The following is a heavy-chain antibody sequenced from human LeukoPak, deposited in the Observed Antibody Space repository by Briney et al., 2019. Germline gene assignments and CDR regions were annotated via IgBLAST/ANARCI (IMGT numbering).Heavy chain of an antibody. CDR3: ARLYSSSWYGQIHWFDP. Sequence: GASVKVSCKASGYTFTGYYMHWVRQAPGQGLEWMGWINPNSGGTNYAQKFQGRVTMTRDTSISTAYMELSRLRSDDTAVYYCARLYSSSWYGQIHWFDPWGQGTLVTVSS. J-gene: IGHJ5*02. V-gene: IGHV1-2*02. CDR2: INPNSGGT. D-gene: IGHD6-13*01. CDR1: GYTFTGYY.